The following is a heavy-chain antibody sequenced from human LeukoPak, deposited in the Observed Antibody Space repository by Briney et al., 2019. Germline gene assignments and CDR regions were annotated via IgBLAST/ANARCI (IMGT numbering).Heavy chain of an antibody. CDR1: GFTFSSYT. V-gene: IGHV3-53*04. D-gene: IGHD5-18*01. J-gene: IGHJ4*02. CDR3: ARVDTVMAYYFDL. CDR2: IYSGGTT. Sequence: GGSLRLSCAASGFTFSSYTMTWVRQAPGKGLEWVSTIYSGGTTYYADSVMGRFTISRHNSRNTLYLQMNSLRAEDTAVYYCARVDTVMAYYFDLWGQGTLVTVSS.